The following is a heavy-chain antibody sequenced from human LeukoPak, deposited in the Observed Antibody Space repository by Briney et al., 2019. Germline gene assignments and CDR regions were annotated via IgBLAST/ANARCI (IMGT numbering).Heavy chain of an antibody. CDR1: GFTFSSYE. D-gene: IGHD3-16*02. V-gene: IGHV3-48*03. Sequence: PGGSLRLSCAASGFTFSSYEMNWVRQAPGKGLVGVSYISSSGSTIYYADSVKGRFTISRDNAKNSLYLQMNSLRAEDTAVYYCATTPTLYDYVWGSYRSGYWGQGALVTVSS. CDR2: ISSSGSTI. J-gene: IGHJ4*02. CDR3: ATTPTLYDYVWGSYRSGY.